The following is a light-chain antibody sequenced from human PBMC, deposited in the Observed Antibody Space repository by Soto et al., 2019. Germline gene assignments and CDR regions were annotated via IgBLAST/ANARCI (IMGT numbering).Light chain of an antibody. J-gene: IGKJ4*01. Sequence: SPGERATLSCRASQSVSSSYLAWYQQKPGQAPRLLIYGASSRATGIPDRFSGSGSGTDFTLTISRLEPEDFAVYYCQQYGISPLTFGGGTIVDIK. CDR1: QSVSSSY. CDR3: QQYGISPLT. V-gene: IGKV3-20*01. CDR2: GAS.